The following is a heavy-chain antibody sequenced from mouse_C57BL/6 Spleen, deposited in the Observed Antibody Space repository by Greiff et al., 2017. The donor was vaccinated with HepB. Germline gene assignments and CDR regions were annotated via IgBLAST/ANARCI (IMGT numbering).Heavy chain of an antibody. CDR3: ARSDYDGYYVRAMDY. V-gene: IGHV1-82*01. J-gene: IGHJ4*01. CDR1: GYAFSSSW. Sequence: VKLQESGPELVKPGASVKISCKASGYAFSSSWMNWVKQRPGKGLEWIGRIYPGDGDTNYNGKFKGKATLTADKSSSTAYMQLSSLTSEDSAVYFCARSDYDGYYVRAMDYWGQGTSVTVSS. CDR2: IYPGDGDT. D-gene: IGHD2-3*01.